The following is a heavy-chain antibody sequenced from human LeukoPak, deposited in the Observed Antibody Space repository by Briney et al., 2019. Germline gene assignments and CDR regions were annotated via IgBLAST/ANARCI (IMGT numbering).Heavy chain of an antibody. Sequence: SETLSLTCTVSGGSISSSSYYWGWIRQPPGKGLEWIGSIYYSGSTYYNPSLKSRVTISVDTSKNQFSLTLTSVTAADTAVYYCARGGWYYDSSGENAFDIWGQGTMVTVSS. J-gene: IGHJ3*02. D-gene: IGHD3-22*01. V-gene: IGHV4-39*07. CDR2: IYYSGST. CDR1: GGSISSSSYY. CDR3: ARGGWYYDSSGENAFDI.